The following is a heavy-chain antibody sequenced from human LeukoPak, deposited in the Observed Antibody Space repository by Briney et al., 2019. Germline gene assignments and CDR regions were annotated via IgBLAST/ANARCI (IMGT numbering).Heavy chain of an antibody. D-gene: IGHD4-11*01. V-gene: IGHV3-48*03. J-gene: IGHJ4*02. CDR3: ARNLYLDLQAHCY. CDR2: ISSGGDSK. Sequence: PGGSLRLSCAVSGFSFRSYEMNWVRQAPGKGLEWVAYISSGGDSKFYGDSVKGRFTISRDNAKNSLYLQMNGLRVEDTAIYYCARNLYLDLQAHCYWGQGTLVTVSS. CDR1: GFSFRSYE.